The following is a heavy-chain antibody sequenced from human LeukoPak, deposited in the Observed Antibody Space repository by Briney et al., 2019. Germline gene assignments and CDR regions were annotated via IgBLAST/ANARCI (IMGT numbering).Heavy chain of an antibody. CDR1: GGTFSSYA. V-gene: IGHV1-69*05. D-gene: IGHD3-22*01. CDR2: IIPIFGTA. J-gene: IGHJ3*02. CDR3: ARVVDHYESSGYGEAFDI. Sequence: SVKVSCKASGGTFSSYAISWVRQAPGQGLEWMGGIIPIFGTANYAQKFQGRVTITTDESTSTAYMELSSLRSEDTAVYYCARVVDHYESSGYGEAFDIWGQGTMVTV.